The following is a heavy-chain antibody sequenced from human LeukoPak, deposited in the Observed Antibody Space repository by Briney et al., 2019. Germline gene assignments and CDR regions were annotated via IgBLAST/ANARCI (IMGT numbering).Heavy chain of an antibody. D-gene: IGHD3-22*01. CDR2: IYYSGST. CDR3: ARAPYYDSTGSNFRLDY. J-gene: IGHJ4*02. Sequence: SETLSLTCTVSGGSISSYYWSWIRQPPGKGLEWIGYIYYSGSTNYNPSLKSRVTISVDKSKNQISLNLSSVTAVDTAVYYCARAPYYDSTGSNFRLDYWGQGTLVTVSS. V-gene: IGHV4-59*08. CDR1: GGSISSYY.